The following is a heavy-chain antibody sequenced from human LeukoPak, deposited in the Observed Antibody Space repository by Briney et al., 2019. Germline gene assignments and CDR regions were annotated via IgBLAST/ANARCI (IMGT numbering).Heavy chain of an antibody. J-gene: IGHJ4*02. V-gene: IGHV4-34*01. CDR2: INHSGST. Sequence: SETLSLTCAVYGGSFSGYYWSWIRQPPEKGLEWIGEINHSGSTNYNPSLKSRVTISVDTSKNQFSLKLSSVTAADTAVYYCARRGGIVVVPAAKVACFDYWGQGTLVTVSS. CDR3: ARRGGIVVVPAAKVACFDY. D-gene: IGHD2-2*01. CDR1: GGSFSGYY.